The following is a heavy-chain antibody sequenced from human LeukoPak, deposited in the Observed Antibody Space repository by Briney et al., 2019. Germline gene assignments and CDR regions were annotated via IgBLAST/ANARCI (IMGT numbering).Heavy chain of an antibody. Sequence: SEPLSLTCAVYGGSFSGYYWSWIRQPPGKGLEWIGEINHSGSTNYNPSLKTRVTISVDTSKNQFSLKLSSVTAADTAVYYCARDAIAVAGKRPFDYWGQGTLVTVSS. D-gene: IGHD6-19*01. CDR1: GGSFSGYY. CDR3: ARDAIAVAGKRPFDY. J-gene: IGHJ4*02. CDR2: INHSGST. V-gene: IGHV4-34*01.